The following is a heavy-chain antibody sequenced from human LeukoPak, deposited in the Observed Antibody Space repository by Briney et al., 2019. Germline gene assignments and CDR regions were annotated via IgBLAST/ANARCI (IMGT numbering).Heavy chain of an antibody. CDR3: ASEAKNYYGSGSYYTDY. Sequence: RGSLRLSCAASGFTVSSNYMSWVRQAPGKGLEWVSVIYSGGSTYYADSVKGRFTISRDNSKNTLYLQMNSLRAEDTAVYYCASEAKNYYGSGSYYTDYWGQGTLVTVSS. V-gene: IGHV3-66*01. CDR2: IYSGGST. CDR1: GFTVSSNY. D-gene: IGHD3-10*01. J-gene: IGHJ4*02.